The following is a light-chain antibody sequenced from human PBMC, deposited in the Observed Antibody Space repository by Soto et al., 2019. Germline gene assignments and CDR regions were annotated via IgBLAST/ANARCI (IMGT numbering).Light chain of an antibody. V-gene: IGKV1-12*01. CDR3: QHANSFHLT. Sequence: DIQMTQSPSSVSASVGDRVTITCRASQGVSSWLAWYQQIPGKAPKLLIYSASTLQTGVPSRFSGSGSGTEFTLTISSLQPEDVGTYYCQHANSFHLTFGGGTKVEIK. CDR1: QGVSSW. CDR2: SAS. J-gene: IGKJ4*01.